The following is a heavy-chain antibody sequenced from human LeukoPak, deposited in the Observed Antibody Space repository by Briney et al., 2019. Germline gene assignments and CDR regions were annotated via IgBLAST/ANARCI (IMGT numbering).Heavy chain of an antibody. D-gene: IGHD3-10*01. CDR3: ARHLNYYLDY. Sequence: GGSLRLSCAASGFTFSNYVMHWVRQAPGKGLEYVSAISTNGGSTYYANSVKGRFTISRDNAKNTLYLQMNSLRAEDTAVYYCARHLNYYLDYWGQGTLVTVSS. V-gene: IGHV3-64*01. J-gene: IGHJ4*02. CDR2: ISTNGGST. CDR1: GFTFSNYV.